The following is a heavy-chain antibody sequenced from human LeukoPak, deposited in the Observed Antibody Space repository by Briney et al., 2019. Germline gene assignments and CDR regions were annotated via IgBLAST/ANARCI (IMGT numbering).Heavy chain of an antibody. J-gene: IGHJ6*03. CDR3: AKPPLYDILTDPHFPYYYMDV. D-gene: IGHD3-9*01. V-gene: IGHV3-23*01. Sequence: GGSLRLSCAASGFTFSSYAMSWVRQAPGKGLEWVSLNDSGGNTYYADSVKGRFTISRDNSKNTLFLQMSSLRAEDTAVYYCAKPPLYDILTDPHFPYYYMDVWGKGTTVTVSS. CDR1: GFTFSSYA. CDR2: NDSGGNT.